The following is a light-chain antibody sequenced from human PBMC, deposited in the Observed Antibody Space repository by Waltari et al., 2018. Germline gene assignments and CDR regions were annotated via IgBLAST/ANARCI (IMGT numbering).Light chain of an antibody. CDR2: TTS. CDR3: QQFYSYPWT. CDR1: QSISSW. Sequence: DIQMTQSPSTLSASVGHRVTTTCRASQSISSWLAWYQQEPGKAPKLLIHTTSSLESGVPSRFSGSGSGTEFNLTISSLQPDDFATYYCQQFYSYPWTFGQGTKVEIK. V-gene: IGKV1-5*03. J-gene: IGKJ1*01.